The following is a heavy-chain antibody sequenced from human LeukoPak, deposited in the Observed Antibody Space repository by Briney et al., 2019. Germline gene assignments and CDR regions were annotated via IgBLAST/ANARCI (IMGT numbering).Heavy chain of an antibody. Sequence: GGSLRLSCAASGFTFSSYWMHWVRQAPGKGLEWVAFIRYDGSNKYYADSVKGRFTISRDNSKNTLYLQMNSLRAEDTAVYYCAKSEVGATTPIDYWGQGTLVTVSS. J-gene: IGHJ4*02. CDR3: AKSEVGATTPIDY. CDR2: IRYDGSNK. V-gene: IGHV3-30*02. D-gene: IGHD1-26*01. CDR1: GFTFSSYW.